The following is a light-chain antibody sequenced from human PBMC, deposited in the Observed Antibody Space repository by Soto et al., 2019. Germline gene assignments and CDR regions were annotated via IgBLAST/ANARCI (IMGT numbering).Light chain of an antibody. Sequence: QSALTQPASVSGSPGQSITISCTGSTTDVGTYNYVSWYQHHPGKAPKLMIYEVNNRPSGISNRFSGSKSGNTASLTVSGLQAEDEADYYCSSYTITGTLVLFGGGTKLTVL. CDR3: SSYTITGTLVL. V-gene: IGLV2-14*01. J-gene: IGLJ2*01. CDR2: EVN. CDR1: TTDVGTYNY.